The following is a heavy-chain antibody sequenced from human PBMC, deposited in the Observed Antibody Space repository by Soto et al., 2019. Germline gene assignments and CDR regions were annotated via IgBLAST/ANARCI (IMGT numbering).Heavy chain of an antibody. J-gene: IGHJ3*02. D-gene: IGHD3-9*01. CDR3: ARGKLTGYSAEADDAFDI. V-gene: IGHV3-21*01. Sequence: GGSLSLSCAASGFTFSSYSMNWVRQAPGKGLEWVSSISSSSSYIYYADSVKGRFTISRDNAKNSLYLQMNSLRAEDTAVYYCARGKLTGYSAEADDAFDIWGQGTMVTVSS. CDR2: ISSSSSYI. CDR1: GFTFSSYS.